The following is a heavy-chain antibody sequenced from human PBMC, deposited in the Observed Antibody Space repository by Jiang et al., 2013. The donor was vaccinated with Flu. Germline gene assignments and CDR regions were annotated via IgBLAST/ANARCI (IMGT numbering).Heavy chain of an antibody. D-gene: IGHD3-3*01. CDR3: ARAFSNWFDP. CDR1: GGSISSYY. J-gene: IGHJ5*02. Sequence: PGLVKPSETLSLTCTVSGGSISSYYWSWIRQPPGKRLEWIGYIYYSGSTNYNPSLKSRVSMSVDTSKNQFSLKLSSVTAADTAIYYCARAFSNWFDPWGQGTLVTVSS. CDR2: IYYSGST. V-gene: IGHV4-59*01.